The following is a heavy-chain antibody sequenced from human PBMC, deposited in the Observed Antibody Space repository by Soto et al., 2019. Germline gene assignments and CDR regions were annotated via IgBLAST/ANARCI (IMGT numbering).Heavy chain of an antibody. D-gene: IGHD2-15*01. Sequence: LNCERQAPGKGLEWVSSISSSSSYIYYADSVKGRFTISRDNAKNSLYLQMNSLRAEDTAVYYCARDSYCSGGSCYFYYYGMDVWGQGTTVTVSS. J-gene: IGHJ6*02. CDR3: ARDSYCSGGSCYFYYYGMDV. V-gene: IGHV3-21*01. CDR2: ISSSSSYI.